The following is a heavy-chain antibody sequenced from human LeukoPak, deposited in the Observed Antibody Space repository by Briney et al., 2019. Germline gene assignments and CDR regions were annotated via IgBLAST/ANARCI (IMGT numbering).Heavy chain of an antibody. CDR3: ARDPPYDFWSGNDY. V-gene: IGHV1-2*02. D-gene: IGHD3-3*01. CDR2: INPNSGGT. Sequence: ASVKVSCKASGYTFTSYYMHWVRQAPGQGLEWMGWINPNSGGTNYAQKFQGRVTMTRDTSISTAYMELSRLRSDDTAVYYCARDPPYDFWSGNDYWGQGTLVTVSS. J-gene: IGHJ4*02. CDR1: GYTFTSYY.